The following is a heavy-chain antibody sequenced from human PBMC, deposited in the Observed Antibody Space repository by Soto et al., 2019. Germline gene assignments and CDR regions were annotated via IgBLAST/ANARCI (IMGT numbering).Heavy chain of an antibody. Sequence: PSETLSLTCTVSGGSISSYYWSWVRQPPGKGLEWIGYIYYSGSTNYNPSLKSRVTISVDTSKNQFSLKLSSVTAADTAVYYCASTLRGYCSGGSCYREYFQHWGQGTLVTVSS. D-gene: IGHD2-15*01. CDR3: ASTLRGYCSGGSCYREYFQH. V-gene: IGHV4-59*08. CDR2: IYYSGST. CDR1: GGSISSYY. J-gene: IGHJ1*01.